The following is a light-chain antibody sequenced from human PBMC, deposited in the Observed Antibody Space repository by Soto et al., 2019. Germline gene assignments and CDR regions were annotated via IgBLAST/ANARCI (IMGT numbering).Light chain of an antibody. V-gene: IGLV2-14*01. CDR2: DVS. Sequence: QSALTQPASVSGSPGQSITISCTGTSSDVGYYNYVSWYQQHPGKAPKLMIYDVSNRPSGVSNRFSGSKSGNTASLTISGLQAEDEADYYCSSHTSRSTLVVFGAGTKVTVL. J-gene: IGLJ1*01. CDR3: SSHTSRSTLVV. CDR1: SSDVGYYNY.